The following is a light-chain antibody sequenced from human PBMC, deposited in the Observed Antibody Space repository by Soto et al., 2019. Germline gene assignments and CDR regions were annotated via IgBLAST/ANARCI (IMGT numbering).Light chain of an antibody. V-gene: IGLV2-14*01. J-gene: IGLJ1*01. Sequence: QSVLTQPASVSGSPGQTITISFTGTSSDVGRYNTVSWYQHHPGKAPKLIIYEVTHRPAGISDRFSASKSGNTASLTISGLQAEDEADYYCNSLRVNHLYVFGSGTKVTVL. CDR1: SSDVGRYNT. CDR2: EVT. CDR3: NSLRVNHLYV.